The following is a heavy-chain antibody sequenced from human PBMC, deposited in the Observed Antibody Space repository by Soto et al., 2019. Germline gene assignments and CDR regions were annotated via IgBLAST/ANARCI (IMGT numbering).Heavy chain of an antibody. V-gene: IGHV5-10-1*01. Sequence: GESLKISCKGSGYSFTSYWISWVRQMPGKGLEWMGRIDPSDSYTNYSPSFQGHVTISADKSISTAYLQWSSLKASDTAMYYCARRLSSNRYYYYYGMDVWGQGTTVTVSS. CDR1: GYSFTSYW. J-gene: IGHJ6*02. D-gene: IGHD4-4*01. CDR3: ARRLSSNRYYYYYGMDV. CDR2: IDPSDSYT.